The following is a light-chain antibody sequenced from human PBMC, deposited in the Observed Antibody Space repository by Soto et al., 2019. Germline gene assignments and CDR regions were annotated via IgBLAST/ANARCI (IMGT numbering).Light chain of an antibody. Sequence: EIVLTQSPATLSLSPGERATLSCRASQSVNTYVAWFRQKPGQAPRLLIYDASNRASGTPARISGSGSGTDFTLTISSLEPEDFAVYYCQQRSNWPPITFGQGTRLEIK. CDR3: QQRSNWPPIT. CDR2: DAS. V-gene: IGKV3-11*01. J-gene: IGKJ5*01. CDR1: QSVNTY.